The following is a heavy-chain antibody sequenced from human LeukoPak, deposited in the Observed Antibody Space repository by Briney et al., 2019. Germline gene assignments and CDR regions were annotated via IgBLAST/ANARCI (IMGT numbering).Heavy chain of an antibody. V-gene: IGHV1-24*01. CDR3: ARGGPFMVIDY. Sequence: ASVKVSCKVSGYTLTELSMHWVRQAPGKGLEWMGGFDPEDGETIYAQKFQGRVTITADESTSTAYMELSSLRSEDTAVYYCARGGPFMVIDYWGQGTLVTVSS. J-gene: IGHJ4*02. CDR1: GYTLTELS. CDR2: FDPEDGET. D-gene: IGHD5-18*01.